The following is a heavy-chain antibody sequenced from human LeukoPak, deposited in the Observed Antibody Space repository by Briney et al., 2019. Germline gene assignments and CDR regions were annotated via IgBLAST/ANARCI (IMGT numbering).Heavy chain of an antibody. CDR1: GGSISSGGYY. CDR3: ARSEYSSPDFDY. Sequence: SETLSLARTVSGGSISSGGYYWSWIRQPPGKGLEWIGYIYHSGSTYYNPSLKSRVTISVDRSKNQFSLKLSSVTAADTAVYYCARSEYSSPDFDYWGQGTLVTVSS. J-gene: IGHJ4*02. D-gene: IGHD6-6*01. V-gene: IGHV4-30-2*01. CDR2: IYHSGST.